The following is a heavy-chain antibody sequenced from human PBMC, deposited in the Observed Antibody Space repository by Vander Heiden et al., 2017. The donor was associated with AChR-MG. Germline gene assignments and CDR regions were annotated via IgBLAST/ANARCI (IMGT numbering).Heavy chain of an antibody. V-gene: IGHV3-53*02. CDR1: GFTVSSNY. D-gene: IGHD4-17*01. CDR2: IYSGGST. Sequence: EVQLVETGGGLIQPGGSLRLSCAASGFTVSSNYMSWVRQAPGKGLEWVSVIYSGGSTYYADSVKGRFTISRDNSKNTLYLQMNSLRAEDTAVYYCARAPGDYDRWFDPWGQGTLVTVSS. CDR3: ARAPGDYDRWFDP. J-gene: IGHJ5*02.